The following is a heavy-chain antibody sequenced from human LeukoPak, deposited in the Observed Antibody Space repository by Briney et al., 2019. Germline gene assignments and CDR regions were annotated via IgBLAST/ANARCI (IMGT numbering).Heavy chain of an antibody. V-gene: IGHV1-69*06. CDR1: GGTFSSYA. J-gene: IGHJ4*02. CDR3: ARGIKVGYSYGLFDY. Sequence: GASVKVSCKASGGTFSSYAISWVRQAPGQGFEWMGGIIPIFGTANYAQKFQGRVTITADKSTSTAYMELSSLRSEDTAVYYCARGIKVGYSYGLFDYWGQGTLVTVSS. CDR2: IIPIFGTA. D-gene: IGHD5-18*01.